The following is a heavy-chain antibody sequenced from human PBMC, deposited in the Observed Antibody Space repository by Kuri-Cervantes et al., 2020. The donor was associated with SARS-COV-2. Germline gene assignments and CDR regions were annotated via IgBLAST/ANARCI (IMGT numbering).Heavy chain of an antibody. Sequence: GESLKISCAASGFTFSSYGMHWVRQAPGKGLEWVAVIWYDGSNKCYADSVKGRFTISRDNSKNTLYLQMNSLRAEDTAVYYCARDPPHGTDYGGSMDVWGQGTTVTVSS. CDR3: ARDPPHGTDYGGSMDV. V-gene: IGHV3-33*01. CDR1: GFTFSSYG. D-gene: IGHD4-23*01. CDR2: IWYDGSNK. J-gene: IGHJ6*02.